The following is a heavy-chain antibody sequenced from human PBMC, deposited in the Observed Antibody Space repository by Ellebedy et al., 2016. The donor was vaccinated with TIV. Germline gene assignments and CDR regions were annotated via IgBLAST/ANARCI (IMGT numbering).Heavy chain of an antibody. CDR1: GFTFRSYW. J-gene: IGHJ4*02. CDR3: ARGWSTPDS. Sequence: GESLKISCAASGFTFRSYWMHWVRQAPGKGLVWVSRIISDGSSTNYADSVKGRFTISRDNAKNTLYLQMNSLRAEDTAVYYCARGWSTPDSWGQGTLVIVSS. D-gene: IGHD2-8*02. CDR2: IISDGSST. V-gene: IGHV3-74*01.